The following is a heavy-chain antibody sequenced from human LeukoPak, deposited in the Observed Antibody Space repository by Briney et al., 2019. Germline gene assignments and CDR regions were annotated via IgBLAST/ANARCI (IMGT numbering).Heavy chain of an antibody. CDR2: IYYSGST. J-gene: IGHJ4*02. Sequence: SETLSLTCSVSGGSISSSSYYWDWIRQPPGKGLEWIGSIYYSGSTYYNPSLKSRVTISVDTSKNQFSLKLSSVTAADTAVYYCARGYSSSSVVYYFDYWGQGTLVTVSS. CDR1: GGSISSSSYY. CDR3: ARGYSSSSVVYYFDY. D-gene: IGHD6-13*01. V-gene: IGHV4-39*01.